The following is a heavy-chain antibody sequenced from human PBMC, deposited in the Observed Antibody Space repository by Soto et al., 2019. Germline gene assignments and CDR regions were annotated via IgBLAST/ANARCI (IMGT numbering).Heavy chain of an antibody. Sequence: QVQLVQSGSEVKKPGASVTVSCEASGYSFISYGISWVRQAPGQGLEWMGWLSADDGQTNYAQKFQGRVTMTTDTYTSTAYLELRSLISDDTAVYYCGRWGYCSSTSCFNFDYWGQGTLVTVSS. CDR1: GYSFISYG. CDR2: LSADDGQT. CDR3: GRWGYCSSTSCFNFDY. V-gene: IGHV1-18*01. J-gene: IGHJ4*02. D-gene: IGHD2-2*01.